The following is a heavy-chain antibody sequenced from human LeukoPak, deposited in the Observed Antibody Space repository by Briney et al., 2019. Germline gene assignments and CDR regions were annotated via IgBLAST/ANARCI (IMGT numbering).Heavy chain of an antibody. Sequence: GESLKISCKGSGYSFTSYWIGWVRQMPGKGLEWMGIIYPGDSDTRYSPSFQGQVTISADKSISTAYLQWSSLKASDTAMYYCARLVGRYCSSTSCLGGLFDYWGQGTLVTVSS. V-gene: IGHV5-51*01. CDR2: IYPGDSDT. J-gene: IGHJ4*02. CDR1: GYSFTSYW. D-gene: IGHD2-2*01. CDR3: ARLVGRYCSSTSCLGGLFDY.